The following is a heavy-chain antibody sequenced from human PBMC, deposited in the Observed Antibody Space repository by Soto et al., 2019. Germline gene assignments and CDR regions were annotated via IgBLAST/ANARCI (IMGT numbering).Heavy chain of an antibody. J-gene: IGHJ4*02. CDR1: GFIFSSYA. Sequence: EVQLLEFGGGLVRPGGSLRLSCAASGFIFSSYAMHWVRQAPGKGLEWVSGISGHGGDIYYADSVKGRFTISRDTATSTLYLQMDSLRADDTAVYYCAREDCGGPFDFWGQGTLVTVSS. CDR2: ISGHGGDI. CDR3: AREDCGGPFDF. D-gene: IGHD2-21*01. V-gene: IGHV3-23*01.